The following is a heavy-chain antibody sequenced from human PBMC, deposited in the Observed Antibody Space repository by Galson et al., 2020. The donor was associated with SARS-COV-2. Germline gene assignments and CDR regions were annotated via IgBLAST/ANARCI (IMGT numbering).Heavy chain of an antibody. J-gene: IGHJ6*03. D-gene: IGHD6-6*01. CDR3: ARASSSSSYYYYCYYMDV. V-gene: IGHV3-13*01. Sequence: GESLKISCAASGFTFSSYDMHWVRQATGKGLEWVSAIGTAGDTYYPGSVKGRFTISRENAKNSLYLQMNSLRAGDTAVYYCARASSSSSYYYYCYYMDVWGKGTTVTVSS. CDR1: GFTFSSYD. CDR2: IGTAGDT.